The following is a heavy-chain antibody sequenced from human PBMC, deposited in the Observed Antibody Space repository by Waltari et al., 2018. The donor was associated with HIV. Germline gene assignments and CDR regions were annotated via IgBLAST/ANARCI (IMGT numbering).Heavy chain of an antibody. D-gene: IGHD3-22*01. CDR2: IYTSGST. CDR1: GGSIRSGSYY. J-gene: IGHJ3*02. Sequence: QVQLQESGPGLVKPSQTLSLTCTLSGGSIRSGSYYWSWTRQPAGKGLEWIGRIYTSGSTNYNPSLKSRVTISVDTSKNQFSLKLSSVTAADTAVYYCARDRNYYYDSSGYFFNAFDIWGQGTMVTVSS. CDR3: ARDRNYYYDSSGYFFNAFDI. V-gene: IGHV4-61*02.